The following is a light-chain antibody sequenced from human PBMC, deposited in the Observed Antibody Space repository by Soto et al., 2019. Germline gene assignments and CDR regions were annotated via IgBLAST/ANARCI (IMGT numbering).Light chain of an antibody. J-gene: IGLJ1*01. CDR1: SSDVGGYNY. CDR2: DVS. V-gene: IGLV2-14*03. Sequence: QSVLTQPASVSGSPGQSITISCTGTSSDVGGYNYVSWYQHHPGKAPKLLIYDVSNRPSGVSNRSSGSKSDNTASLTISGLQPEDEADYYCSSYTTSNTRQIVFGTGTKVT. CDR3: SSYTTSNTRQIV.